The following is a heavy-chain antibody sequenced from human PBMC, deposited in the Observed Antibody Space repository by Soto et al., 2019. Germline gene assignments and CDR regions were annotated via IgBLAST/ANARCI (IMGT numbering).Heavy chain of an antibody. Sequence: PSETLSLTCTVSGGYISSYYWSWIRRPPGKGLEWIGYIYYSGTTSYNPSLQSRVTISLETSKSQFSLRLTSVTAADTAVYYCARLGAYYQSLDPWGPGTLVTVSS. D-gene: IGHD3-22*01. CDR2: IYYSGTT. J-gene: IGHJ5*02. CDR3: ARLGAYYQSLDP. V-gene: IGHV4-59*08. CDR1: GGYISSYY.